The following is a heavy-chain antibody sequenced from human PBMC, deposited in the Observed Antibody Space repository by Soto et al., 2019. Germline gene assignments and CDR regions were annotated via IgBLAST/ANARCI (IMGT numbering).Heavy chain of an antibody. CDR3: ARAGENYGSGTFSPPLRYYFNS. J-gene: IGHJ4*02. D-gene: IGHD3-10*01. CDR2: INPSGGRT. V-gene: IGHV1-46*01. CDR1: GYTFTTHY. Sequence: QVQLVQSGTEVKKPGASVKVSCKASGYTFTTHYMHWVRQAPGQGLEWMGIINPSGGRTTYALKFQGRVTTTSDTSTNTVYVELTSLRSEDTAIYFCARAGENYGSGTFSPPLRYYFNSWGQGTLVTVSS.